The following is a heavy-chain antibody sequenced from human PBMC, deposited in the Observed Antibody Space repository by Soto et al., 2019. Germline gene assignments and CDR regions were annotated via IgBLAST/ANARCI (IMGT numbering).Heavy chain of an antibody. D-gene: IGHD3-22*01. Sequence: GRYLRLCCTGSGFIFSRYRMHWVRQPPGKGLEGVAVISYDGSNKYYADSVKGRFTISRDNSKNTLYLQMDSLRAEDTAVYYCAKESARPSYYSDTSRPFDHWGEGT. CDR2: ISYDGSNK. CDR1: GFIFSRYR. V-gene: IGHV3-30*18. J-gene: IGHJ4*02. CDR3: AKESARPSYYSDTSRPFDH.